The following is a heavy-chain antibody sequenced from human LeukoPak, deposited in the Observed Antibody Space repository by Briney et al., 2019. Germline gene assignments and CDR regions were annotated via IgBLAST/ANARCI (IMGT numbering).Heavy chain of an antibody. D-gene: IGHD3-9*01. V-gene: IGHV3-30*03. Sequence: GRSLRLSCAASGFTFSSSGMHWVRQAPGKGLEWVAAISYDGRDKYFADSVKGRFTIPRDNSKNTVDLQVNGLRAEDTAVYYCARETGNYYFDFWGQGTLVTVSS. CDR2: ISYDGRDK. CDR1: GFTFSSSG. CDR3: ARETGNYYFDF. J-gene: IGHJ4*02.